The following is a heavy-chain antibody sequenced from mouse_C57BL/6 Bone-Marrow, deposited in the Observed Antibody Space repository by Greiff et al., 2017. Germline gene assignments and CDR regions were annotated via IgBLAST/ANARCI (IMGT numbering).Heavy chain of an antibody. Sequence: KQSGPGLVQPSQSLSITCTVSGFSLTSYGVHWVRQSPGKGLEWLGVIWRGGSTDYNEAFMSRLSITKDNSKRQVFFKMNSLQADDTAIYYCAKNWDYDNYYAMDYWGQGTSVTVSS. CDR2: IWRGGST. D-gene: IGHD2-4*01. CDR3: AKNWDYDNYYAMDY. V-gene: IGHV2-5*01. J-gene: IGHJ4*01. CDR1: GFSLTSYG.